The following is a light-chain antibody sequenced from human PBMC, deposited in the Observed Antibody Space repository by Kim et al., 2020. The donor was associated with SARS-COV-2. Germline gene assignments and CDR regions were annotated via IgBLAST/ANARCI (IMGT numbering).Light chain of an antibody. CDR1: SSDIGSYNR. CDR2: AVS. CDR3: SSYTSSSTVV. Sequence: GQSCTISGNGTSSDIGSYNRVSWYQQPPGTAPKLMIYAVSNRPSGVPDRFSGSKSGNTASLTISGLQAEDEADYYCSSYTSSSTVVFGGGTQLTVL. J-gene: IGLJ2*01. V-gene: IGLV2-18*02.